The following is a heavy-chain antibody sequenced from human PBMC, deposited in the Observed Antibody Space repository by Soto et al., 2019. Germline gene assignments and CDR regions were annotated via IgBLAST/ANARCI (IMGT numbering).Heavy chain of an antibody. CDR3: ARVLYGSGSYYPNPRYYYYGMDV. V-gene: IGHV1-69*06. CDR1: GGTFRSYA. CDR2: IIPIFGTA. Sequence: GASVQVSCKASGGTFRSYAISWVRQAPGQGLEWMGGIIPIFGTANYAQKFQGRVTITADKSTSTAYMELSSLRSEDTAVYYCARVLYGSGSYYPNPRYYYYGMDVWGQGTTVTVSS. J-gene: IGHJ6*02. D-gene: IGHD3-10*01.